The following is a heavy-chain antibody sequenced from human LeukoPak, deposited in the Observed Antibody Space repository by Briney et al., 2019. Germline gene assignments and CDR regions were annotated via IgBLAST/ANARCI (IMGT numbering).Heavy chain of an antibody. Sequence: GASVKVSCKASGYTFTSYYMHWVRQAPGQGLEWMGIINPSGGSTSYAQKFQGRVTMTRDMSTSTVYMELSSLRSEDTAVYYCARGSSSPRHTVVVTATPGDYWGQGTLVTVSS. J-gene: IGHJ4*02. CDR1: GYTFTSYY. CDR2: INPSGGST. CDR3: ARGSSSPRHTVVVTATPGDY. V-gene: IGHV1-46*01. D-gene: IGHD2-21*02.